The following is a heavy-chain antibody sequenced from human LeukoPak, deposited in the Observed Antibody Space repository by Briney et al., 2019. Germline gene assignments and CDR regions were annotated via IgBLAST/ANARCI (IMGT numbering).Heavy chain of an antibody. J-gene: IGHJ4*02. Sequence: PGGSLRLSCAASGFTFSDYYMSWIRQAPGKGLEWVSYISSSGGTKFYADAVKGRFTISRDNVKNSYLQLNSLRAEDTAVYYCARDGHAYGHGSPHYRGPGTLVTVSS. D-gene: IGHD3-10*01. CDR1: GFTFSDYY. CDR3: ARDGHAYGHGSPHY. V-gene: IGHV3-11*01. CDR2: ISSSGGTK.